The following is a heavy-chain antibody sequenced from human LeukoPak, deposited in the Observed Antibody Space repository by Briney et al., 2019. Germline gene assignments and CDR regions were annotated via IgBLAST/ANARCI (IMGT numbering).Heavy chain of an antibody. Sequence: ASVKVSCKASGYTFTSYDINWVRQATGQGLEWMGWVNPNSGNTGYAQRFQGRVTMTRDTSITTAYMELSSLRSEDTAVYYCARHAFVGYYYYMDVWGKGTTVTVSS. J-gene: IGHJ6*03. CDR1: GYTFTSYD. D-gene: IGHD3-3*02. V-gene: IGHV1-8*01. CDR3: ARHAFVGYYYYMDV. CDR2: VNPNSGNT.